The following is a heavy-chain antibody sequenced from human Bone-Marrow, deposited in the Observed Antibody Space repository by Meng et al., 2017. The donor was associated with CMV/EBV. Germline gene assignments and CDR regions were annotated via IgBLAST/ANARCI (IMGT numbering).Heavy chain of an antibody. CDR2: ISYDGSNK. CDR3: ARLLGGVTTYDY. Sequence: GESLKISCAASGFTFSSYAMHWVRQAPGKGLEWVAVISYDGSNKYYADSVKGRFTISRDNAKSSLSLQMNYVRAEDTAVYYCARLLGGVTTYDYWGQGTRVTVSS. V-gene: IGHV3-30-3*01. CDR1: GFTFSSYA. D-gene: IGHD4-17*01. J-gene: IGHJ4*02.